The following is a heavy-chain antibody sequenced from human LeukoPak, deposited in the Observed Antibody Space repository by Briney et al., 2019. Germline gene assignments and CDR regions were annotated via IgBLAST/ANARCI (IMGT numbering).Heavy chain of an antibody. CDR3: ARAPSGQQPDFDY. CDR1: GGTFSSYA. D-gene: IGHD6-13*01. CDR2: IIPIFGTA. V-gene: IGHV1-69*06. J-gene: IGHJ4*02. Sequence: SVKVSCKASGGTFSSYAISWVRQAPGQGLEWMGGIIPIFGTANYAQKFQGRVTITADKPTSTAYTELSSLRSEDTAVYYCARAPSGQQPDFDYWGQGTLVTVSS.